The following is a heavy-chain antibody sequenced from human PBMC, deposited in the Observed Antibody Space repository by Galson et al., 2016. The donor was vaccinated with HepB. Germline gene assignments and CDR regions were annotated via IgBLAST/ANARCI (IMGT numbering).Heavy chain of an antibody. Sequence: SCKASGYTFTSYDISWVRQAPGQGLEWMAWNSTKNGNTNYARKVQGRVTVTKDTSTNTAYMELRSLRSDDTTMYFCVRGPPGGWGQWGQGTLVTVSS. CDR1: GYTFTSYD. V-gene: IGHV1-18*04. CDR3: VRGPPGGWGQ. CDR2: NSTKNGNT. J-gene: IGHJ4*02. D-gene: IGHD5-12*01.